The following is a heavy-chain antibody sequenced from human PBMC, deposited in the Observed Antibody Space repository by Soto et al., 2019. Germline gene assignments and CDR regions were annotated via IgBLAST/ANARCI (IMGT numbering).Heavy chain of an antibody. J-gene: IGHJ5*02. CDR2: IYYSGST. Sequence: SETLSLTCTVSGGSISSYYWSWIRQPPGKGLEWIGYIYYSGSTNYNPSLKSRVTISVDTSKNQFSLKLSSVTAADTAVYYCARGLRYFDWLSLNWFDPWGQGTLVTVS. D-gene: IGHD3-9*01. CDR3: ARGLRYFDWLSLNWFDP. V-gene: IGHV4-59*08. CDR1: GGSISSYY.